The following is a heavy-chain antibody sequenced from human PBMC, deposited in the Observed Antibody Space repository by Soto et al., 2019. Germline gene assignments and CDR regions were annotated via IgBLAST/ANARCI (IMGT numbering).Heavy chain of an antibody. CDR1: GGSFSGYY. J-gene: IGHJ3*02. Sequence: QVQLQQWGAGLLKPSETLSLTCAVYGGSFSGYYWSWIRQPPGKGLEWIGEINHSGSTNYNPSLKSRVTISVDTSKNQFSLKLSSVTAADTAVYYCARTQVTTVTYDAFDIWGQGTMVTVSS. CDR2: INHSGST. CDR3: ARTQVTTVTYDAFDI. D-gene: IGHD4-17*01. V-gene: IGHV4-34*01.